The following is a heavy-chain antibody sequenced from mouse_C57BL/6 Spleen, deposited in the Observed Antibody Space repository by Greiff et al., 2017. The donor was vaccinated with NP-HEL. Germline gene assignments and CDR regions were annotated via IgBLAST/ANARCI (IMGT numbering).Heavy chain of an antibody. CDR1: GFSLTSYG. V-gene: IGHV2-2*01. CDR3: ARKTNWDYCDY. J-gene: IGHJ2*01. CDR2: IWSGGRT. D-gene: IGHD4-1*01. Sequence: QVQLQQSGPGLVQPSQSLSITCTVSGFSLTSYGVHWVRQSPGKGLEWLGVIWSGGRTDYNAAFISRLSISKDNSKSQVFFKMNSLQADDTAIYYCARKTNWDYCDYWGQGTTLTVSS.